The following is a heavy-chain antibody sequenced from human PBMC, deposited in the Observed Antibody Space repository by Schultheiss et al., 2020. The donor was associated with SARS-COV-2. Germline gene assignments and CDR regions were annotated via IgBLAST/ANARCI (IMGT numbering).Heavy chain of an antibody. D-gene: IGHD1-1*01. CDR2: IYHSGST. CDR1: GYSISSGYY. J-gene: IGHJ6*02. V-gene: IGHV4-38-2*01. Sequence: SETLSLTCAVSGYSISSGYYWGWIRQPPGKGLEWIGSIYHSGSTYYNPSLKSRVTISVDTSKNQFSLKLSSVTAADTAVYYCARWKVSDWNPGGGMDVWGQGTTVTVSS. CDR3: ARWKVSDWNPGGGMDV.